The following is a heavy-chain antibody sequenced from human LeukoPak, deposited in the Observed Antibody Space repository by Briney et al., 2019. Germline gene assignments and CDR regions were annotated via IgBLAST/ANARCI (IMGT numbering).Heavy chain of an antibody. D-gene: IGHD1-26*01. CDR1: GYTFTGYY. V-gene: IGHV1-2*02. J-gene: IGHJ5*01. CDR2: VNPNSGDT. CDR3: ARAGGSYWWFDS. Sequence: GASVKVSCKASGYTFTGYYLHWVRRAPGQGLEWMGCVNPNSGDTNYAQKFQGSVTMTRDTSISTVYMELSRLRSDDTAVYYCARAGGSYWWFDSWGQGTLVTVSS.